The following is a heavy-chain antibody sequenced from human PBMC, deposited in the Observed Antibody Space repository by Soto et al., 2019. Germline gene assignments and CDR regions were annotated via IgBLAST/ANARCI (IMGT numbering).Heavy chain of an antibody. V-gene: IGHV4-39*01. D-gene: IGHD3-22*01. Sequence: QLQLQESGPGLVKPSETLSLTCTVSGGSISSSSYYWGWIRQPTGKGLEWIGSIYYSGNTYYNPSLKSRVTISVDPSKNQFSLKLTSVAAADTAVYYCARLIKKGSGWKGPDSWGQGTLVTVSS. CDR1: GGSISSSSYY. J-gene: IGHJ4*02. CDR3: ARLIKKGSGWKGPDS. CDR2: IYYSGNT.